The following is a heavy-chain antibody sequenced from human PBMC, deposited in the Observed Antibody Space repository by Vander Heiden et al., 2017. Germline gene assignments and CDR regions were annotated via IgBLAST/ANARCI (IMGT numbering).Heavy chain of an antibody. CDR1: GFTFGDYA. CDR2: IRSKAYGGTA. Sequence: EVQLVESGGGLVQPGRSLKLPCTASGFTFGDYAMSWFRQTPGKGLEWVGFIRSKAYGGTAEYAASVKGRFTISREDSKSIAYLQMNSLNTEDTGVYYCSRVTARRNYWGQGTLVTVSS. CDR3: SRVTARRNY. J-gene: IGHJ4*02. V-gene: IGHV3-49*03. D-gene: IGHD6-6*01.